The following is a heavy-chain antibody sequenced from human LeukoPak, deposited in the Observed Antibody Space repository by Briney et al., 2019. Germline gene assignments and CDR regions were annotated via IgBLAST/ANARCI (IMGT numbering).Heavy chain of an antibody. J-gene: IGHJ4*02. D-gene: IGHD3-3*01. Sequence: GGSLRLSCAASGFTFSSYAMSWVRQAPGKGMEWVSAISGSGGSTYYADSVKGRFTISRDNSKNTLYLQMNSLRAEDTAVYYCAKGDDFRSDKQPFDYWGQGTLVTVSS. CDR1: GFTFSSYA. V-gene: IGHV3-23*01. CDR2: ISGSGGST. CDR3: AKGDDFRSDKQPFDY.